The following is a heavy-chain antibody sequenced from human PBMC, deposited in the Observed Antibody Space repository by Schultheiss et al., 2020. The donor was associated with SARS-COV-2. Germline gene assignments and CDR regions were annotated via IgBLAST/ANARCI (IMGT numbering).Heavy chain of an antibody. J-gene: IGHJ4*02. CDR3: TTDRGLLWFGELSSFDY. CDR1: GFTFDDYG. D-gene: IGHD3-10*01. V-gene: IGHV3-15*01. Sequence: GGSLRLSCAASGFTFDDYGMSWVRQAPGKGLEWVGRIKSKTDGGTTDYAAPVKGRFTISRDDSKNTLYLQMNSLKTEDTAVYYCTTDRGLLWFGELSSFDYWGQGTLVTVSS. CDR2: IKSKTDGGTT.